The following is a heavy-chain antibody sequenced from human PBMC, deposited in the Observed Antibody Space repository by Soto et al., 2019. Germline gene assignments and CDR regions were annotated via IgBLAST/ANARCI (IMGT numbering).Heavy chain of an antibody. CDR1: GFTVSYYA. CDR2: ISYEGSNT. D-gene: IGHD3-16*02. J-gene: IGHJ6*01. CDR3: ARDSFWRPLADFGMDV. Sequence: QVQMVESGGGVVQPGRSLRLSCAASGFTVSYYAMHWVRQAPGKGLEWVALISYEGSNTFYADAVKGRFTISRDNTKDTWNLQMIRLRLADTAVYYCARDSFWRPLADFGMDVW. V-gene: IGHV3-30-3*01.